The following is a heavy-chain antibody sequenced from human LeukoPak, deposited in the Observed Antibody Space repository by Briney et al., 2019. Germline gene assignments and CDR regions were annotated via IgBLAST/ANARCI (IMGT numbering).Heavy chain of an antibody. J-gene: IGHJ4*02. D-gene: IGHD2-2*02. CDR3: AKGHHIVVVPAAISLFDY. CDR2: IYSGGST. V-gene: IGHV3-53*01. Sequence: GGSLRLSCAASGFTVSSNYMSWVRQAPGKGLEWVSVIYSGGSTYYADSVKGRFTISRDNSKNTLYLQMNSLRAEDTAVYYCAKGHHIVVVPAAISLFDYWGQGTLVTVSS. CDR1: GFTVSSNY.